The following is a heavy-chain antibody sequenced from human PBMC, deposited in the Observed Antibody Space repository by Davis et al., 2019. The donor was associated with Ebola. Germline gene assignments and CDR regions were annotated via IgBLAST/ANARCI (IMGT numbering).Heavy chain of an antibody. D-gene: IGHD3-16*01. J-gene: IGHJ4*02. V-gene: IGHV3-73*01. CDR3: TRLGGPSWVGY. CDR2: IRSKANSYAT. Sequence: PGGSLRLSCAASGFTFSGSAMHWVRQASGKGLEWVGRIRSKANSYATAYAASVKGRFTISRDDSKNTAYLQMNSLKTEDTAVYYCTRLGGPSWVGYWGQGTLVTVSS. CDR1: GFTFSGSA.